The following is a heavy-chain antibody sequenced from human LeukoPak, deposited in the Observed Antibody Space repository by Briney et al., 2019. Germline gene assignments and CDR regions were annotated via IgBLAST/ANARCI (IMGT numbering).Heavy chain of an antibody. D-gene: IGHD6-13*01. CDR3: ATNIAGRAD. J-gene: IGHJ4*02. CDR1: GGSFSGYY. Sequence: SETLSLTCAVYGGSFSGYYWSWIRQPPGRGLEWIGEINHSGSTNYNPSLKSRVTISVDTSKNQFSLKLSSVTAADTAVYYCATNIAGRADWGQGTLVTVSS. V-gene: IGHV4-34*01. CDR2: INHSGST.